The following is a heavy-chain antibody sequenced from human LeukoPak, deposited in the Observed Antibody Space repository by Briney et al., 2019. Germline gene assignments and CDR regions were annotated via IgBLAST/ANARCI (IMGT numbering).Heavy chain of an antibody. V-gene: IGHV3-64*01. CDR3: ARDNDWSFDY. J-gene: IGHJ4*02. D-gene: IGHD3-9*01. CDR2: ISSNGGST. CDR1: GFTFSSYA. Sequence: GGSLRLSCAASGFTFSSYAMHWVRQAPGKGLEYVSAISSNGGSTYYANSVKGRFTISRDNSKNTLYLQMGSLRAEDMAVYYCARDNDWSFDYWGQGTLVTVSS.